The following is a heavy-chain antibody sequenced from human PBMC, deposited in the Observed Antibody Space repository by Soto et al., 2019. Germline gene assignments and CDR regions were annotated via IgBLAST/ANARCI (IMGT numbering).Heavy chain of an antibody. CDR1: GFTFSSYA. CDR3: AKRSSSSTFDY. CDR2: ISGSDDST. J-gene: IGHJ4*02. V-gene: IGHV3-23*01. D-gene: IGHD6-6*01. Sequence: EVQLLESGGGLVQPGESLRLSCAASGFTFSSYAMSWVRQAPGKGLEWVSGISGSDDSTYYADSVKGRFTISRDNSKNTLYLQMNSPRAEDSAVYYCAKRSSSSTFDYWGQGTLVTVSS.